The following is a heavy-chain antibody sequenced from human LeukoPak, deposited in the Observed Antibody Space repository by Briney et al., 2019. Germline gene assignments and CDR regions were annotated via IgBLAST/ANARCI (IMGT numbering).Heavy chain of an antibody. D-gene: IGHD6-13*01. J-gene: IGHJ3*02. CDR2: ISSSSSYI. CDR1: GFTFSSYS. V-gene: IGHV3-21*01. Sequence: PGGSLRLSCAASGFTFSSYSMNWVRQAPGKGLEWVSSISSSSSYIYYADSVKGRFTISRDNAKNSLYLQMNSLRAEDTAVYYCARDLAQHSSSWYDAFDIWGQGTMVTVSS. CDR3: ARDLAQHSSSWYDAFDI.